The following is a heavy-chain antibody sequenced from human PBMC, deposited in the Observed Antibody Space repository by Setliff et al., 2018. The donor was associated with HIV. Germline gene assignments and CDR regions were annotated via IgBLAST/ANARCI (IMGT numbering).Heavy chain of an antibody. CDR2: IYTSGSA. Sequence: SETLSLTCTVSGGSISSGSNYWSWIRQPAGKGLEWIGHIYTSGSANYNPSLKSRVTISVDTSKNQFYLKLSSVTAADTAVYYCARILLYDSSAYFVNAFDIWGQGTVVTVSS. CDR1: GGSISSGSNY. V-gene: IGHV4-61*09. D-gene: IGHD3-22*01. J-gene: IGHJ3*02. CDR3: ARILLYDSSAYFVNAFDI.